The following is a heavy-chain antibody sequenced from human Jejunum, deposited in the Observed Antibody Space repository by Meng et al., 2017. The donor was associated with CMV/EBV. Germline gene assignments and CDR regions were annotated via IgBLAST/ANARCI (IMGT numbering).Heavy chain of an antibody. CDR1: GDPISSGSHS. D-gene: IGHD1-26*01. CDR2: MYFSGIA. V-gene: IGHV4-39*07. Sequence: QMTLQGAGPGLVKPGGTLSLTCTASGDPISSGSHSWAWFRQPPGKRLEWIGSMYFSGIADYNPSLKSRVTISLHATQKQFSLRLTSVTAADSAVYFCARDLTNKWFYYWGQGTLVTVSS. J-gene: IGHJ4*02. CDR3: ARDLTNKWFYY.